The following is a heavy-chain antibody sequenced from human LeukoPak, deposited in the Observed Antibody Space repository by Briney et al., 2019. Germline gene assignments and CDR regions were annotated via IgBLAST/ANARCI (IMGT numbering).Heavy chain of an antibody. CDR3: ARIVPYNYGYVDY. V-gene: IGHV3-7*05. CDR1: GFTFSNYW. D-gene: IGHD5-18*01. CDR2: IKEDGSEK. J-gene: IGHJ4*02. Sequence: GGSLRLSCAASGFTFSNYWMSWVRQAPGKGLQWVANIKEDGSEKYYVDSVKGRFTITRDNTKTSLYLQMNSLRDEDTAVYYCARIVPYNYGYVDYWGQGALVTVSS.